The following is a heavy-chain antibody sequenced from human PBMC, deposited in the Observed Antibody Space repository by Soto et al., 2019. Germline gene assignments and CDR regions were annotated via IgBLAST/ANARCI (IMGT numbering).Heavy chain of an antibody. V-gene: IGHV3-30*18. J-gene: IGHJ4*02. CDR1: GFTFSSYG. CDR2: ISYDGSNK. CDR3: AKDLIVRHGRDYGDYIGFDY. D-gene: IGHD4-17*01. Sequence: GGSLRLSCAASGFTFSSYGMHWVRQAPGKGLEWVAVISYDGSNKYYADSVKGRFTISRDNSKNTLYLQMNSLRAEDTAVYYCAKDLIVRHGRDYGDYIGFDYWGQGTLVTVSS.